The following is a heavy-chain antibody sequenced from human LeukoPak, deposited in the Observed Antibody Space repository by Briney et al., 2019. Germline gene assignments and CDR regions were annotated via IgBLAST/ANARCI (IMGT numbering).Heavy chain of an antibody. CDR3: ARHGQRRFLEWLRWFDP. CDR2: IYYSGST. D-gene: IGHD3-3*01. Sequence: SETLSLTCTVSGGSISSYYWSWIRQPPGKGLEWIGYIYYSGSTNYNPSLKSRVTISVDTSKNQFSLKLSSVTAADTAVYYCARHGQRRFLEWLRWFDPWGQGTLVTVSS. J-gene: IGHJ5*02. CDR1: GGSISSYY. V-gene: IGHV4-59*08.